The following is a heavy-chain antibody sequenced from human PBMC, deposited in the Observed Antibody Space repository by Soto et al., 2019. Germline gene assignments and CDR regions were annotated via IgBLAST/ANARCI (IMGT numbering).Heavy chain of an antibody. Sequence: ASVKVSCKASGYTFTNFGISWVRQAPGQGLEWMGWISAYNGNTNYAQKFQGRVTMTTDTSTSTAYMEVRSLRFDDTAVYYSARGGPPIDYWGQGTLVTVSS. V-gene: IGHV1-18*01. J-gene: IGHJ4*02. CDR2: ISAYNGNT. D-gene: IGHD3-16*01. CDR3: ARGGPPIDY. CDR1: GYTFTNFG.